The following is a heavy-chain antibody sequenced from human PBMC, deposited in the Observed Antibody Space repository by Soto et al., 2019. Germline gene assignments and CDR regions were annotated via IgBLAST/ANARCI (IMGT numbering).Heavy chain of an antibody. V-gene: IGHV4-59*01. CDR1: GGSISSYY. J-gene: IGHJ4*02. CDR2: IYYSGST. Sequence: SETLSLTCTVSGGSISSYYWSWIRQPPGKGLEWIGYIYYSGSTNYNPSLKSRVTISVDTSKNQFSLKLSSVTAADTAVYYCARSWVTMVYYFDYWGQGTLVTVSS. CDR3: ARSWVTMVYYFDY. D-gene: IGHD3-10*01.